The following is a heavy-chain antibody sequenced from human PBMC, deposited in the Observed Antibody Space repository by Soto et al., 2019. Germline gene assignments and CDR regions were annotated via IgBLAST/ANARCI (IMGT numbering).Heavy chain of an antibody. CDR1: GFTFSSYA. CDR2: ISYDGSNK. Sequence: GGSLRLSCAASGFTFSSYAMHWVRQAPGKGLEWVAVISYDGSNKYYADSVKGRFTISRDNSKNTLYLQMNSLRAEDTAVYYCAALEYSYDAFDIWGQGTMVTVSS. V-gene: IGHV3-30-3*01. CDR3: AALEYSYDAFDI. D-gene: IGHD5-18*01. J-gene: IGHJ3*02.